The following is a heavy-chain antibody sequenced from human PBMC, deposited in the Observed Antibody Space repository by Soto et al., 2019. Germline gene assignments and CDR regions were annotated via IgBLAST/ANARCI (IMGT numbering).Heavy chain of an antibody. J-gene: IGHJ3*02. Sequence: GGSLRLSCAASGFTFSSYSMNWVRQAPGKGLEWVSSISSSSSYIYYADSVKGRFTISRDNAKNSLYLQMNSLRAEDTAVYYCARDRDIVVVPAALDAFDIWGQGTMVTVSS. V-gene: IGHV3-21*01. CDR3: ARDRDIVVVPAALDAFDI. CDR1: GFTFSSYS. D-gene: IGHD2-2*01. CDR2: ISSSSSYI.